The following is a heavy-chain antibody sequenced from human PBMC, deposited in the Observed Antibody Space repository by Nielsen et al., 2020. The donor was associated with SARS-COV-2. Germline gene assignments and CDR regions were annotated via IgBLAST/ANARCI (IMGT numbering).Heavy chain of an antibody. J-gene: IGHJ6*03. CDR3: ARRREDYGDYYYYYYMDV. CDR2: IYYSGST. Sequence: GSLRLSCAASGFTFDDYGMSWVRQAPGKGLEWIGYIYYSGSTNYNPSLKSRVTISVDTSKNQFSLKLSSVTAADTAVYYCARRREDYGDYYYYYYMDVWGKGTTVTVSS. CDR1: GFTFDDYG. V-gene: IGHV4-59*08. D-gene: IGHD4-17*01.